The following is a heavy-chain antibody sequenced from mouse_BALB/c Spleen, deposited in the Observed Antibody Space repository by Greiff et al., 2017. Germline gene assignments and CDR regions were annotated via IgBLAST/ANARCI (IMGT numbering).Heavy chain of an antibody. D-gene: IGHD1-1*01. CDR3: ARSDGSSFYAMDY. J-gene: IGHJ4*01. CDR2: INPYNDGT. Sequence: VQLKESGPELVKPGASVKMSCKASGYTFTSYVMHWVKQKPGQGLEWIGYINPYNDGTKYNEKFKGKATLTSDKSSSTAYMELSSLTSEDSAVYYCARSDGSSFYAMDYWGQGTSVTVSS. V-gene: IGHV1-14*01. CDR1: GYTFTSYV.